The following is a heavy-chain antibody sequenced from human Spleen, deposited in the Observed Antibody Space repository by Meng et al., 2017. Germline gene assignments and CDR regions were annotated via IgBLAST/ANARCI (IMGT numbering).Heavy chain of an antibody. CDR3: ATRGNPYLNC. J-gene: IGHJ4*02. CDR1: GHTFTSYY. CDR2: INRYSGNT. V-gene: IGHV1-18*04. Sequence: QVQRVQSGSEVKKPGASVKVFGKASGHTFTSYYVQWVRQAPRQGLEWLGWINRYSGNTDYAQKFQGRVTMTTDTSTSTAYMELTSLRSDDTAVYYCATRGNPYLNCWGQGTLVTVSS.